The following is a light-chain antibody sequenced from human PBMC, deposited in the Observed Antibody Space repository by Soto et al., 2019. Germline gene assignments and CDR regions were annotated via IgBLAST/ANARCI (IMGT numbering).Light chain of an antibody. CDR2: SGD. CDR3: VLYMKGDIRV. Sequence: QAVVTQDASLSVSPGGTVTLTCGLTSGSVSSRYYPSWYRQDPGQTPRTLIYSGDIPSSGVPECFSGSILGSKAALTITGAQADDESVYYCVLYMKGDIRVFGGGTKLTVL. CDR1: SGSVSSRYY. V-gene: IGLV8-61*02. J-gene: IGLJ2*01.